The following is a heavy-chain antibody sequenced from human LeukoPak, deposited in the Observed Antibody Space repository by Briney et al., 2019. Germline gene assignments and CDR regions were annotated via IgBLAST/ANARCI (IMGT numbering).Heavy chain of an antibody. CDR2: INPYNGNT. CDR3: ARYMVRGVIILGY. CDR1: GYTFTNYG. J-gene: IGHJ4*02. D-gene: IGHD3-10*01. V-gene: IGHV1-18*01. Sequence: GASVKVSCKTSGYTFTNYGITWVRQAPGQGLEWMGWINPYNGNTNYAQKLQDRVTMTTDTSTSTAYMELRSLRSDDTALYFCARYMVRGVIILGYWGQGTLVTVSS.